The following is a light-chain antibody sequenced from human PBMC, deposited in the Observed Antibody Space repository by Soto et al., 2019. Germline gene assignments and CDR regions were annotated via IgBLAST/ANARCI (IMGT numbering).Light chain of an antibody. CDR2: KAS. J-gene: IGKJ1*01. V-gene: IGKV1-5*03. CDR1: QSISIW. Sequence: DIQMTQSPSTLSASVGDRVTITCRASQSISIWLAWYQQEPGKAPKLLIYKASSLQSGVPSRFSGSGSGTEFTLTISSLQPDDVATYYCKYYNSYPPWTFGQGTKVEIK. CDR3: KYYNSYPPWT.